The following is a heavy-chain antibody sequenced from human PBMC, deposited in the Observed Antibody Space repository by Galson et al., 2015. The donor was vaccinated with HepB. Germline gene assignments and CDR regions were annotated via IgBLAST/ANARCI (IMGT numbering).Heavy chain of an antibody. J-gene: IGHJ4*02. V-gene: IGHV1-46*01. D-gene: IGHD3-10*01. CDR2: INPSGGST. CDR3: ARDKVERITMVRRVMPGGPFDY. Sequence: SVKVSCKASGYTFTSYYMHWVRQAPGQGLEWMGIINPSGGSTSYAQKFQGRVTMTRDTSTSTVYMELSSLRSEDTAVYYCARDKVERITMVRRVMPGGPFDYWGQGTLVTVSS. CDR1: GYTFTSYY.